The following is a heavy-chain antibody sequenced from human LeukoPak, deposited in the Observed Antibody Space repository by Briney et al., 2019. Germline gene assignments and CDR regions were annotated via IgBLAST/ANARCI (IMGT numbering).Heavy chain of an antibody. J-gene: IGHJ4*02. CDR1: GFTFSSYA. D-gene: IGHD1-1*01. CDR2: ISGSGGST. CDR3: PKQTRPQLERRLGFDY. Sequence: GGSLRLSCAASGFTFSSYAMSWVRQAPGKGLEWVSAISGSGGSTYYADSVKGRFTISRDNSKNTLYLQMNSLRAEDTAVYYCPKQTRPQLERRLGFDYWGQGTLVTVSS. V-gene: IGHV3-23*01.